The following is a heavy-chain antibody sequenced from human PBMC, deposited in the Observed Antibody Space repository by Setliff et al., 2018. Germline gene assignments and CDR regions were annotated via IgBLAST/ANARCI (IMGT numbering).Heavy chain of an antibody. J-gene: IGHJ3*02. Sequence: PGGSLRLSCTASGFTFGDYAMSWVRQAPGKGLEWVSYISTSGSTIYYAVSVKGRFTISRDNAENSLYLQMNSLRAEDTAIYYCARLLSGSGFDIWGQGTMVTVSS. CDR1: GFTFGDYA. CDR3: ARLLSGSGFDI. V-gene: IGHV3-48*03. CDR2: ISTSGSTI. D-gene: IGHD2-15*01.